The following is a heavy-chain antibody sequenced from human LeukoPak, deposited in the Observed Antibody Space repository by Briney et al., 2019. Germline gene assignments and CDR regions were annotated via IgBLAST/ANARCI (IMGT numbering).Heavy chain of an antibody. CDR1: GFTFRDYW. D-gene: IGHD6-13*01. Sequence: GGSLRLSCEASGFTFRDYWMTWVRQAPGKGLERVANVKQDGTEKFYVDSVKGRFTISRDNGKNSLYLQMNSLRVEDTVIYYCARAGGTSWADYWGQGTLVTVSS. J-gene: IGHJ4*02. V-gene: IGHV3-7*01. CDR3: ARAGGTSWADY. CDR2: VKQDGTEK.